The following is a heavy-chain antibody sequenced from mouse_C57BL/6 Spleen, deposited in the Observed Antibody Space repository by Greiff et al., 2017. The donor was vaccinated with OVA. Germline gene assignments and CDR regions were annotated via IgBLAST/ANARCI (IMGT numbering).Heavy chain of an antibody. V-gene: IGHV5-17*01. CDR1: GFTFSDYG. CDR3: ASAYCNYRTYFDY. CDR2: ISSGSSTI. J-gene: IGHJ2*01. Sequence: DVKLVESGGGLVKPGGSLKLSCAASGFTFSDYGMHWVRQAPEKGLEWVAYISSGSSTIYYADTVKGRFTISRDNAKNTLFLQMTSLRSEDTAMDYCASAYCNYRTYFDYWGQGTTLTVSS. D-gene: IGHD2-1*01.